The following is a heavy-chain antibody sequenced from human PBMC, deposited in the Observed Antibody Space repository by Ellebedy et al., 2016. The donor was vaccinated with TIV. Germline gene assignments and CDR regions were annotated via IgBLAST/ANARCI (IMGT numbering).Heavy chain of an antibody. D-gene: IGHD2-2*01. J-gene: IGHJ6*03. CDR2: IYYSGST. Sequence: SETLSLXCTVSGGSISSYYWSWIRQPPGKGLEWIGYIYYSGSTNYNPSLKSRVTISVDTSKNQFSLKLSSVTAADTAVYYCARSGGRAYQLLSKHYMDVWGKGTTVTVSS. CDR3: ARSGGRAYQLLSKHYMDV. CDR1: GGSISSYY. V-gene: IGHV4-59*12.